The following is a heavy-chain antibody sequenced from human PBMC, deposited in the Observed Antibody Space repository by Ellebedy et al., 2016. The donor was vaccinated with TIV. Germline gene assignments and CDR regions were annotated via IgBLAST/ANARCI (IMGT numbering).Heavy chain of an antibody. Sequence: PGGSLRLSCVASGFSFSDYGMQWVRQAPGKGLEWVAVISHDGSVKHYADSVKGRFTISRDNSKNTLNLQLSSLRSEDTAVYYCAKETTELTATTLYWGQGTLVTVSS. J-gene: IGHJ4*02. CDR3: AKETTELTATTLY. CDR1: GFSFSDYG. V-gene: IGHV3-30*18. D-gene: IGHD1-1*01. CDR2: ISHDGSVK.